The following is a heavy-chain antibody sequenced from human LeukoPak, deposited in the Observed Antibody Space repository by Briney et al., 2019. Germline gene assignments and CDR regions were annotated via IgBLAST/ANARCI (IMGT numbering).Heavy chain of an antibody. J-gene: IGHJ6*03. CDR3: GKSMDV. Sequence: GGSLRLSCAASGFTFSSYWMNWVRQAPGKGLEWMANIKEDGSEEYYVDSVKGRFAISRDNAKNSLYLQMNSLRAEDTAVYYCGKSMDVWGKGTTVTVSS. CDR1: GFTFSSYW. V-gene: IGHV3-7*01. CDR2: IKEDGSEE.